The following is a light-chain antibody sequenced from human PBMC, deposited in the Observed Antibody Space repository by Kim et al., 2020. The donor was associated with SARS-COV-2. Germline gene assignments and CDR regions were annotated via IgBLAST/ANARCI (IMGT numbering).Light chain of an antibody. CDR3: QHYNNWLT. J-gene: IGKJ4*01. Sequence: EIVLTQSPPTLSVSPGERVTLSCRASQSLYSKLAWYQQKPGQAPRLLIYGASTRATDIPARFSGTESGTEFTLTISSLQSEDFAVYYCQHYNNWLTFGGGTRVDIK. CDR2: GAS. V-gene: IGKV3-15*01. CDR1: QSLYSK.